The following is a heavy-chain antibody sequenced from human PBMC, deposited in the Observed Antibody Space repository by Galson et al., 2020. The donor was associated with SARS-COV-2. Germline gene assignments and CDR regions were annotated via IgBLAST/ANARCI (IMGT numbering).Heavy chain of an antibody. D-gene: IGHD3-22*01. V-gene: IGHV1-24*01. CDR2: FDPEDGET. CDR1: GYTLTELS. Sequence: GASVKVSCKVSGYTLTELSMHWVRQAPGKGLEWMGGFDPEDGETIYAQKFQGRVTMTEDTSTDTAYMELSSLGSEDTAVYYCATRGFWGLYDSSGHPTNWVDPWGQGTLVTVSS. J-gene: IGHJ5*02. CDR3: ATRGFWGLYDSSGHPTNWVDP.